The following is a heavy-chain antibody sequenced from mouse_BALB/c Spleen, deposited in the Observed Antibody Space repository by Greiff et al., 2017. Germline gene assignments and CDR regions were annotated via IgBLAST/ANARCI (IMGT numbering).Heavy chain of an antibody. CDR2: ISSGGSYT. V-gene: IGHV5-6-4*01. D-gene: IGHD4-1*01. CDR3: TRVSGTRAMDY. CDR1: GFTFSSYT. Sequence: DVKLVESGGGLVKPGGSLKLSCAASGFTFSSYTMSWVRQTPEKRLEWVATISSGGSYTYYPDSVKGRFTISRDNAKNTLYLQMSSLKSEDTAMYYCTRVSGTRAMDYWGQGTSVTVSS. J-gene: IGHJ4*01.